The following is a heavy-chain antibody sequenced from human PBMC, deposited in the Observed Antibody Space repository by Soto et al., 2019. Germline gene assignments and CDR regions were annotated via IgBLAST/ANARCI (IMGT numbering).Heavy chain of an antibody. CDR3: ARGDYFDSSGPFSDAFDI. CDR2: IKQDGSQK. D-gene: IGHD3-22*01. Sequence: GSLRLSCAASGFTFSSYWMSWVRQAPGKGLEWVANIKQDGSQKWHVDSVKGRFTISRDNAKSSLYLQMNSLRAEDTAVYYCARGDYFDSSGPFSDAFDIWGQGTMVTVSS. J-gene: IGHJ3*02. V-gene: IGHV3-7*04. CDR1: GFTFSSYW.